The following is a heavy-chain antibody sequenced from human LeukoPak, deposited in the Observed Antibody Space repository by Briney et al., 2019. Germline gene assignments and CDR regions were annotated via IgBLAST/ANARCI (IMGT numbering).Heavy chain of an antibody. D-gene: IGHD5-24*01. J-gene: IGHJ4*02. Sequence: GGSLRLSCAASGFTFSGYVMTWVRQPPGKGLQWVADISGSGGSTYYADSVKGRFTISRDNSKNTLYLQMNSLRAEDTAVYYCAREEMATIDPYFDYWGQGTLVTVSS. CDR1: GFTFSGYV. CDR2: ISGSGGST. CDR3: AREEMATIDPYFDY. V-gene: IGHV3-23*01.